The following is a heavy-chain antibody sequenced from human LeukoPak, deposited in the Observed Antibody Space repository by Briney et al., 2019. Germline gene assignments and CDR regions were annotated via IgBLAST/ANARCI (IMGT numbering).Heavy chain of an antibody. Sequence: PGGSLRLSCAASGFTFDDYAMHWVRQAPGKGLEWVSLISGDGGSTYYADSVKGRFTISRDNSKNSLYLQMNSLRTEDTALYYCAKGEVTTSSGWYPLGMGVWGQGTTVTVSS. V-gene: IGHV3-43*02. CDR2: ISGDGGST. CDR1: GFTFDDYA. CDR3: AKGEVTTSSGWYPLGMGV. J-gene: IGHJ6*02. D-gene: IGHD6-19*01.